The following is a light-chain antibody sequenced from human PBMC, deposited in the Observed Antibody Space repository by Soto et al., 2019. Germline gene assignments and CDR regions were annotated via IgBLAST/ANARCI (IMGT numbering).Light chain of an antibody. CDR3: QQSHSSPPT. Sequence: DIQMTQSPTSLSASVGDRITLTCRASQNIYNFLNWYQQRPGRVPNLLIYATSHLYTGVPSRFSGKGSGTDFSLTISSLQPEDFTTYYCQQSHSSPPTFGQGTKGDIK. CDR2: ATS. J-gene: IGKJ1*01. CDR1: QNIYNF. V-gene: IGKV1-39*01.